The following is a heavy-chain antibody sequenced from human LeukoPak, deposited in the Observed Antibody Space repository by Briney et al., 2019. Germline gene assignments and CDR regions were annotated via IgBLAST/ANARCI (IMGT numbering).Heavy chain of an antibody. V-gene: IGHV3-74*01. Sequence: GGSLRLSCAASGFTFSRYWMHWVRQAPGKGLVWVSRINSDGSSTSYADSVKGRFTISRDNAKDTLYLQMNSLRAEDTAVYYCARDDGSGWYGYWGQGTLVTVSS. CDR2: INSDGSST. CDR3: ARDDGSGWYGY. CDR1: GFTFSRYW. D-gene: IGHD6-19*01. J-gene: IGHJ4*02.